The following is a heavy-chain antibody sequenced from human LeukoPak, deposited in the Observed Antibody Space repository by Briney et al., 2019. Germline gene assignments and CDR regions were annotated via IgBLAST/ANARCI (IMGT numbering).Heavy chain of an antibody. CDR1: GYTFTGYY. CDR3: ARGLLYSSGWYALGY. Sequence: ALVKVSCKASGYTFTGYYMHWLRQAPGQGLEWMGWINPNSGGTNYAQKFQGRVTMTRNTSISTAYMELSSLRSEDTAVYYCARGLLYSSGWYALGYWGQGTLVTVSS. V-gene: IGHV1-2*02. D-gene: IGHD6-19*01. CDR2: INPNSGGT. J-gene: IGHJ4*02.